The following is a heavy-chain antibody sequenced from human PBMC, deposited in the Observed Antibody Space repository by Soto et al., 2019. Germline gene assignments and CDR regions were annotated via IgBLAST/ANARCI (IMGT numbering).Heavy chain of an antibody. V-gene: IGHV3-7*01. CDR3: ARDAPYNWNALHDYGMDV. Sequence: VPTGGSLRLSCAASGFTFSSYWMSWVRQAPGKGLEWVANIKQDGSEKYHVDSVKGRFTISRDNAKNSLYLQMNSLRAEDTAVYYCARDAPYNWNALHDYGMDVWGQGTTVT. CDR1: GFTFSSYW. J-gene: IGHJ6*02. D-gene: IGHD1-1*01. CDR2: IKQDGSEK.